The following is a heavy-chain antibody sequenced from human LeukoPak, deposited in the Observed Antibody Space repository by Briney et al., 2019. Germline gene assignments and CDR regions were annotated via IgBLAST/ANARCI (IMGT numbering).Heavy chain of an antibody. Sequence: ASVKVSCKASGYTFTGYYMHWVRQAPGQGLEWMGWINPNSGGTNYAQKFQGRVTMTRDTSISTAYMELSRLRSDDTAVYYCARVSVAGTPDRDYFDYWGQGTLVTVSS. CDR1: GYTFTGYY. CDR3: ARVSVAGTPDRDYFDY. D-gene: IGHD6-19*01. V-gene: IGHV1-2*02. J-gene: IGHJ4*02. CDR2: INPNSGGT.